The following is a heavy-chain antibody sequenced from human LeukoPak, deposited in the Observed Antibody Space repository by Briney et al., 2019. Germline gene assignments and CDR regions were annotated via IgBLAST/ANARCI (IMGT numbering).Heavy chain of an antibody. J-gene: IGHJ4*02. V-gene: IGHV3-53*01. CDR2: IYSGGST. CDR3: ARGFSRVDYCDC. CDR1: GFAVSSNY. D-gene: IGHD2/OR15-2a*01. Sequence: PGGSLRLSCAVSGFAVSSNYMTWVRQAPGKGLEWVSVIYSGGSTYYADSVKGRFTISRDNSENTVYLQMSSLRAEDTAVYCCARGFSRVDYCDCWGQGTLVTVSS.